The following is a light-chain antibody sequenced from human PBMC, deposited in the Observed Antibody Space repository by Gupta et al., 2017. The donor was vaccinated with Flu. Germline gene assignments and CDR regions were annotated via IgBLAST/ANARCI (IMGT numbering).Light chain of an antibody. J-gene: IGKJ1*01. V-gene: IGKV2-30*01. CDR1: EGLVYSDGNTY. CDR2: AVS. CDR3: MQGSRWPWT. Sequence: DVVMTQSPISLPVTLGQPAYISCRSTEGLVYSDGNTYVHWFHVRPGQTPRRLIYAVSYRESGVPDRFSGSGSGTYFTLKISRVEAEDVGVYYCMQGSRWPWTFGQGTKVEIK.